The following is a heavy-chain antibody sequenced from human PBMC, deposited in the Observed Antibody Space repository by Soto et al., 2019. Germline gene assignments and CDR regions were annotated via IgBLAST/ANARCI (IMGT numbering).Heavy chain of an antibody. CDR1: GGSISSSNW. CDR2: IYHSGST. V-gene: IGHV4-4*02. D-gene: IGHD3-10*01. Sequence: QVQLQESGPGLVKPSGTLSLTCAVSGGSISSSNWWSWVRQPPGKGLEWIGEIYHSGSTNYNPSLKSRVTRAVDRSKRPFSLQLSSVPAVDTAVYYGARKSGGYYGSGMVSWGQGTLVTVSS. CDR3: ARKSGGYYGSGMVS. J-gene: IGHJ5*02.